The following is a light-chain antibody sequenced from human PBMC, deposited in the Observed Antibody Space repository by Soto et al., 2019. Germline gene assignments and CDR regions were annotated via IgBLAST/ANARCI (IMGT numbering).Light chain of an antibody. V-gene: IGKV3-20*01. CDR2: GSS. CDR1: QSVSNNY. CDR3: QQYGSSPPYT. J-gene: IGKJ2*01. Sequence: EVVLTQSPGTLSLSPGERASLSCRASQSVSNNYLAWYQQKPGQSPKLLIFGSSDRATGITDRFSGSGSGTDFTLTISRLEPEDFAVYYCQQYGSSPPYTFGQGTKREIK.